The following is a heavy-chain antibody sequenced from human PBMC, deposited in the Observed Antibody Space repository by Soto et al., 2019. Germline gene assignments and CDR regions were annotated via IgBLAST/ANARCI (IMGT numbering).Heavy chain of an antibody. Sequence: PGESLKISCKGFGYRFTSYWIGWVRQMPGKGLEWMGIIYPGDSDTRYSPSFQGQVTISADKSISTAYLQWSSLKASDTAMYYCASRMKTYSSSSDGPISYYYGMDVWGQGTTVTVSS. V-gene: IGHV5-51*01. J-gene: IGHJ6*02. CDR2: IYPGDSDT. CDR1: GYRFTSYW. D-gene: IGHD6-6*01. CDR3: ASRMKTYSSSSDGPISYYYGMDV.